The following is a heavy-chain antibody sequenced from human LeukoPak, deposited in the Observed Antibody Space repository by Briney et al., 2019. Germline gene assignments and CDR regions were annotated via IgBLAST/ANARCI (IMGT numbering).Heavy chain of an antibody. Sequence: GGSLRLSCAASGFTVSSNFMSWVRQAPGKGLEWVSVIYGGGSTYYADSVKGRFTISRDTFKNTLYLQMNSLRAEDTALYYCAKLATVTANGPYDYWGQGTLVTVSS. CDR2: IYGGGST. V-gene: IGHV3-53*05. D-gene: IGHD4-17*01. J-gene: IGHJ4*02. CDR1: GFTVSSNF. CDR3: AKLATVTANGPYDY.